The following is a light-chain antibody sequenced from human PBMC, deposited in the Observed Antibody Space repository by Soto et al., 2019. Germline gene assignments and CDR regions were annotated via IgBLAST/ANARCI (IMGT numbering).Light chain of an antibody. J-gene: IGKJ4*02. V-gene: IGKV3-15*01. CDR2: GAS. CDR1: QSVSSN. CDR3: QQDNNWPPLT. Sequence: EIVMTQSPATLSVSPGERATLSCRASQSVSSNLAWYQQKPGQAPRLLIYGASNRATGIPARFSGSGSGTEFTLPFSSMQSEDFAVYYCQQDNNWPPLTFGGGNKVEIK.